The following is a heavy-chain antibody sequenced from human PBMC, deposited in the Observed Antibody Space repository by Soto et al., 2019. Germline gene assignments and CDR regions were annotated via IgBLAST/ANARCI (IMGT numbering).Heavy chain of an antibody. V-gene: IGHV1-69*13. Sequence: GASVKVSCKASGGTFSSYAVSWVRQAPGQGLEWMGGIIPIFGTANYAQKFQGRVTITADESTSTAYMELSSLRSEDTAVYYCAREQAAAGNWLAPQGQGTFVPGSS. CDR1: GGTFSSYA. J-gene: IGHJ5*02. CDR3: AREQAAAGNWLAP. D-gene: IGHD6-13*01. CDR2: IIPIFGTA.